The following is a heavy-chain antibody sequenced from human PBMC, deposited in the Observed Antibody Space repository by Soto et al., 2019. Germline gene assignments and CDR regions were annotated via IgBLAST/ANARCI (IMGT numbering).Heavy chain of an antibody. CDR2: ISGNGANT. CDR3: EKDRPNYFGSGGGYYKAGGDY. CDR1: GLTFSTYA. D-gene: IGHD3-10*01. V-gene: IGHV3-23*01. Sequence: EVHLLGSGGGLVQPGGSLRLSCAASGLTFSTYAMSWVRQAPGKGLEWVSSISGNGANTYYTDSVKGRFIISRDNSRNTLFLQMNSLSAEDTALYNCEKDRPNYFGSGGGYYKAGGDYWGQGTLVTVSS. J-gene: IGHJ4*02.